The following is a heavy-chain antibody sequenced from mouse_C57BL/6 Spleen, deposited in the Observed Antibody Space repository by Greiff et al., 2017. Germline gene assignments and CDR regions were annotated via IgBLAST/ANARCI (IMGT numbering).Heavy chain of an antibody. D-gene: IGHD1-1*02. Sequence: VQLQQPGAELVKPGASVKLSCKASGYNFTSYWMHWVKQRPGQGLEWIGMIHPNSGSTNYNAKFKRKATLTVDKSSSTAYMQLSSMTSEDPAVYYCARSDNYGQGDYWGQGTSVTVST. J-gene: IGHJ4*01. CDR3: ARSDNYGQGDY. V-gene: IGHV1-64*01. CDR1: GYNFTSYW. CDR2: IHPNSGST.